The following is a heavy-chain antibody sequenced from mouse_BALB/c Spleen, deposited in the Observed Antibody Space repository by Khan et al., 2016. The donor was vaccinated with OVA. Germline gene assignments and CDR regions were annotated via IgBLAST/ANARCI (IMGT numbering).Heavy chain of an antibody. V-gene: IGHV2-6-1*01. CDR3: ARQPYYHYYVMDY. D-gene: IGHD2-10*01. CDR2: IWSDGST. J-gene: IGHJ4*01. Sequence: QVQLKESGPGLVAPSQSLSITCTISGFSLTNYGIHWVRQPPGKGLEWLAVIWSDGSTNYNSVLKSRPSISKDNSKSQVFLKMNSLQTDDTAMYYCARQPYYHYYVMDYWGQGTSVTVSS. CDR1: GFSLTNYG.